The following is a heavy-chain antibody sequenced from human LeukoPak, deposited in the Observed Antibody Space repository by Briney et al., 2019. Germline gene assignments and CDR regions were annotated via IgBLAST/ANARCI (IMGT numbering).Heavy chain of an antibody. V-gene: IGHV1-18*04. CDR2: ISAYNGNT. J-gene: IGHJ6*02. D-gene: IGHD2-2*01. Sequence: GASVKVSCKASGYTFTSYYMHWVRQAPGQGLEWMGWISAYNGNTNYAQKLQGRVTMTTDTSTSTAYMELRSLRSDDTAVYYCAREMEDIVVVPAALYYYYYGMDVWGQGTTVTVSS. CDR3: AREMEDIVVVPAALYYYYYGMDV. CDR1: GYTFTSYY.